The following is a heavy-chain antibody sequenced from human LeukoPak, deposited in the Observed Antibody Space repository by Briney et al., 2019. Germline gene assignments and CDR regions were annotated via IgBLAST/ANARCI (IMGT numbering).Heavy chain of an antibody. D-gene: IGHD3-22*01. V-gene: IGHV3-23*01. CDR3: AKDRRYCDRSGYFDY. J-gene: IGHJ4*02. Sequence: PGGSLRLSCAASGFTFSSYAMSWVRQAPGKGLEGVSAISGSGGSTYYADSVKGRFTISRDNSKNTLYLQMNSLRAEDTAVYYCAKDRRYCDRSGYFDYWGQGTLVTVSS. CDR2: ISGSGGST. CDR1: GFTFSSYA.